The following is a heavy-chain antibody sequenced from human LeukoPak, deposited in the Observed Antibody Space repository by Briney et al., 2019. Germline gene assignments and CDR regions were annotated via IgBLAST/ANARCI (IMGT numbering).Heavy chain of an antibody. CDR1: GFSFSSYA. D-gene: IGHD1-1*01. CDR3: AKATGTLGN. V-gene: IGHV3-23*01. J-gene: IGHJ4*02. Sequence: TGGSLRLSCAASGFSFSSYAMSWVRQAPGKGLEWVSDISVSGGSTYYADSVKGRFTISRDNSKNTLYLQMNSLTAEDTAIYYCAKATGTLGNWGQGTLVIVSS. CDR2: ISVSGGST.